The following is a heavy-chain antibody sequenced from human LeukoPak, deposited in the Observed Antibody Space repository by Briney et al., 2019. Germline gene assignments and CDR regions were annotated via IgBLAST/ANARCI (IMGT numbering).Heavy chain of an antibody. Sequence: GGSLRLSCAASGFTFSSYSMNWVRQAPGKGLEWVSSISSSSTYIHYADSVKGRFTISRDNSKNTLYLQMNSLRAEDTAVYYCAKWIYSSSWYGTHARAHPLYFDYWGQGTLVTVSS. V-gene: IGHV3-21*04. CDR1: GFTFSSYS. CDR2: ISSSSTYI. D-gene: IGHD6-13*01. CDR3: AKWIYSSSWYGTHARAHPLYFDY. J-gene: IGHJ4*02.